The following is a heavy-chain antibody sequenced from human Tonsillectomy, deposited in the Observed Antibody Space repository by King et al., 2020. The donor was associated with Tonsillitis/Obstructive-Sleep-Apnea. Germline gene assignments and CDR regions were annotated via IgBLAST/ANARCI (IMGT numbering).Heavy chain of an antibody. CDR3: VRHHEDDDGQYYYYMDV. CDR1: GDSVRSSSYY. V-gene: IGHV4-39*01. D-gene: IGHD3-3*01. Sequence: QLQESGPGLVKPSETLSLTCTVSGDSVRSSSYYWGWFRQPPGKGLEWIATIYYSGITYYNPPLKSRVTMYVDTSKNQFSLKLTSVTAADTAVYYCVRHHEDDDGQYYYYMDVWGKGTTVTVS. CDR2: IYYSGIT. J-gene: IGHJ6*03.